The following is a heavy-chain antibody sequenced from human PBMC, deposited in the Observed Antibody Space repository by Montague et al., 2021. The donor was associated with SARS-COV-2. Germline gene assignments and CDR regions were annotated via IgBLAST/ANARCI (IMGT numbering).Heavy chain of an antibody. CDR3: AQTRGGAYYYPMDV. CDR2: IYNGGGI. J-gene: IGHJ6*02. CDR1: GGSISNYF. D-gene: IGHD3-10*01. Sequence: SETLSLTCSVSGGSISNYFWSWIRQTPGKGLEWIGYIYNGGGIDYNPSLKSRVTISVDASKNQFSVKLSSVTAADTAVYYCAQTRGGAYYYPMDVWGQGITVTVSS. V-gene: IGHV4-59*01.